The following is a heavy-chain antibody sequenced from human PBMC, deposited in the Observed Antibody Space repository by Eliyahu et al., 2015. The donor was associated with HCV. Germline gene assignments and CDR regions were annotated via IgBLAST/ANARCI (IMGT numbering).Heavy chain of an antibody. CDR3: ARQTTGTGQWSWDY. CDR1: GASXTSYF. J-gene: IGHJ4*02. Sequence: QLQLQESGPGQVKPSETLFLTCAXXGASXTSYFWGWFRQPPGKGLXWIGTVHYTGTTFYSPSLKSRVTIFIDTPKNQFSLKMDSVTATDTALYYCARQTTGTGQWSWDYWGQGALVTVSS. D-gene: IGHD1-1*01. V-gene: IGHV4-39*01. CDR2: VHYTGTT.